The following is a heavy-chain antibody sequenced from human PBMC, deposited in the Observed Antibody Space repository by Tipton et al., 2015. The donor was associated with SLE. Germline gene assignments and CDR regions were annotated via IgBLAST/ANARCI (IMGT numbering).Heavy chain of an antibody. CDR1: GHSISTDYY. V-gene: IGHV4-38-2*01. D-gene: IGHD6-19*01. CDR3: ARGGEAVLTWDYFDY. J-gene: IGHJ4*02. CDR2: DYHSGRT. Sequence: LRLSCAVSGHSISTDYYWGWIRQPPGKGLEWIGSDYHSGRTYYNPSLKSRVTISLDTAKNHFSLKLTSLTAADTAVYYCARGGEAVLTWDYFDYWGQGILVTVSS.